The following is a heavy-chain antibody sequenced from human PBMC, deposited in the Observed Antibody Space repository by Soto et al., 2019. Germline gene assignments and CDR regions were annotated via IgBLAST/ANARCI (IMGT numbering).Heavy chain of an antibody. Sequence: ASVKVSCKASGYTFTSYDINWVRQATGQGLEWMGWMNPNSGNTGYAQKFQGRVTMTRNTSISTAYMELSSLRSEDTAVYYCARGRRTRDCTNGVCYRNPTTGSYYYYYMDVWGKGTTVTVSS. D-gene: IGHD2-8*01. J-gene: IGHJ6*03. V-gene: IGHV1-8*01. CDR3: ARGRRTRDCTNGVCYRNPTTGSYYYYYMDV. CDR2: MNPNSGNT. CDR1: GYTFTSYD.